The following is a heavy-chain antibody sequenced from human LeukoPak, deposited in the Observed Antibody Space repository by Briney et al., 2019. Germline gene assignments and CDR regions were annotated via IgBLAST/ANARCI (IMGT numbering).Heavy chain of an antibody. Sequence: GGSLRLSCAASGFTFSNYAMYWVRQAPGKGLEYVLGINSNGGSTYYANSVKGRFTISRDNSKNTLYLQMGSLRAEDMAVYYCARDRSGACDYWGQGTLVTVSS. CDR3: ARDRSGACDY. J-gene: IGHJ4*02. D-gene: IGHD3-10*01. V-gene: IGHV3-64*01. CDR1: GFTFSNYA. CDR2: INSNGGST.